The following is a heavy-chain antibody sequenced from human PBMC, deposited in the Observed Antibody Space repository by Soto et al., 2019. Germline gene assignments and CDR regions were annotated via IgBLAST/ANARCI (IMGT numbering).Heavy chain of an antibody. J-gene: IGHJ6*02. CDR2: ISYDGSNK. CDR1: GFAFSSYA. V-gene: IGHV3-30-3*01. D-gene: IGHD5-18*01. Sequence: AGSLRLTCAAGGFAFSSYALIWIRQAPGKGLEWVAVISYDGSNKYYADSVNGRFTISRDNSKNTLYLQMNSLRAEDTAVYYCAREKIHLGLPTNYYDGMDVWGQGTTVTVSS. CDR3: AREKIHLGLPTNYYDGMDV.